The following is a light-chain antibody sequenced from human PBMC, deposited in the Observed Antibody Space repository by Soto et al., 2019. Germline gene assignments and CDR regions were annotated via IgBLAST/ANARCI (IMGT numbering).Light chain of an antibody. CDR3: QQRRSWPPTIT. Sequence: EIVLTHSPGTRSLSPGERATLSCMASQSVSTYLAWYQQRPGQAPRLLIYDASYRATDIPPRFSGSGSGTDFTLTISSLEPEDFAVYYCQQRRSWPPTITFGQGTRLEIK. CDR2: DAS. J-gene: IGKJ5*01. CDR1: QSVSTY. V-gene: IGKV3-11*01.